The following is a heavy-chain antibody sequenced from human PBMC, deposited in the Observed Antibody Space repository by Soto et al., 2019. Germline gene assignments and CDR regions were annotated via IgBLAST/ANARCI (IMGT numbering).Heavy chain of an antibody. CDR2: IKKDGSQI. Sequence: EVQLVESGGGLVQPGGSLRLSCVASGFSFGSSWMTWVRQAPGKGLEWVANIKKDGSQISYLDSVRGRFTISRDNAKNSLYLQMNSLRAEDTALYYCARDVSPGSSSLYLDAFDIWGHGTMFTVSS. J-gene: IGHJ3*02. D-gene: IGHD6-13*01. CDR1: GFSFGSSW. CDR3: ARDVSPGSSSLYLDAFDI. V-gene: IGHV3-7*05.